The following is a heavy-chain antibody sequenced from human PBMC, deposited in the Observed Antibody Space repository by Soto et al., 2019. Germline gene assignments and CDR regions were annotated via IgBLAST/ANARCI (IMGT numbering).Heavy chain of an antibody. Sequence: QVQLVESGGGVVQPGRSLRLSCAASGFTFSSYAMHWVRQAPGKGLEWVAVISYDGSNKYYADSVKGRFTISRDNSKNTXYXXMNSLRAEDTAVYYCARDLLLATVTNYYYYYGMDVWGQGTTVTVSS. CDR2: ISYDGSNK. CDR3: ARDLLLATVTNYYYYYGMDV. CDR1: GFTFSSYA. V-gene: IGHV3-30-3*01. J-gene: IGHJ6*02. D-gene: IGHD4-17*01.